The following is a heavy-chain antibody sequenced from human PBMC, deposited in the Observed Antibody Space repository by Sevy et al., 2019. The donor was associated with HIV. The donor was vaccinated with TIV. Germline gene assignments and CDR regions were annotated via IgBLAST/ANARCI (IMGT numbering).Heavy chain of an antibody. V-gene: IGHV4-59*12. Sequence: SETLSITCTVSGGSISSYYWSWIRQPPGKGLEWIGYIYYSGSTNYNPSLKSRVTISVDTSKNQFSLKLSSVTAADTAVYYCARLRLLGDILTGYALYYYGIDVWGQGTTVTVSS. D-gene: IGHD3-9*01. CDR3: ARLRLLGDILTGYALYYYGIDV. CDR2: IYYSGST. J-gene: IGHJ6*02. CDR1: GGSISSYY.